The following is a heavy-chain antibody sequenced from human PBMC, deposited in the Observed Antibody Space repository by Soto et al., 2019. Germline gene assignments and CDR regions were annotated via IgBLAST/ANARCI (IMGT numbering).Heavy chain of an antibody. D-gene: IGHD1-1*01. J-gene: IGHJ5*02. CDR2: IFYTGST. V-gene: IGHV4-39*01. CDR1: GGSINISGYY. CDR3: ARRGLNDTFAP. Sequence: SETLSLTCTVSGGSINISGYYWGWLRQPPGKGLEWIGSIFYTGSTYYNPSVKSRVSMSVDTSKNQFSLKLSSVTAADTAVYYCARRGLNDTFAPWGQGTLVTVPQ.